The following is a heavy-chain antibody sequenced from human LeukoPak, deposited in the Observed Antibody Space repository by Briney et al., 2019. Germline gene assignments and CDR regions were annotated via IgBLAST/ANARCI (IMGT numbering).Heavy chain of an antibody. Sequence: SETLSLTCTVSGGSISSYYWSWIRQPRGKGLEWIGYIYYSGSTNYNPSLKSRVTISVDTSKNQFSLKLSSVTAADTAVYYCARGGTIFGFDYWGQGTLVTVSS. V-gene: IGHV4-59*01. D-gene: IGHD3-3*01. CDR1: GGSISSYY. CDR2: IYYSGST. J-gene: IGHJ4*02. CDR3: ARGGTIFGFDY.